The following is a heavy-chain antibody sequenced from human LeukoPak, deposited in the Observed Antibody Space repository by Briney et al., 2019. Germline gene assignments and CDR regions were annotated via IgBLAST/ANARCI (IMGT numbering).Heavy chain of an antibody. CDR1: GFTFSSYW. CDR3: ARYPIVVVPAAITDAFDI. CDR2: INHSGST. J-gene: IGHJ3*02. V-gene: IGHV4-34*01. D-gene: IGHD2-2*02. Sequence: GSLRLSCAASGFTFSSYWMSWVRQPPGKGLEWIGEINHSGSTNYNPSLKSRVTISVDTSKNQFSLKLSSVTAADTAVYYCARYPIVVVPAAITDAFDIWGQGTMVTVSS.